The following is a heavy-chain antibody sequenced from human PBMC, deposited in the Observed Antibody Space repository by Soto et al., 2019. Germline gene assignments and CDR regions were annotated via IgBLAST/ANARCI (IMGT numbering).Heavy chain of an antibody. V-gene: IGHV3-11*01. CDR3: ARVSWREKYGMDV. Sequence: GSLRLSCAASGFTFIDSYIIFIRQAPGKGLEWISYITFSGNTVYYADSLKGRFIISRDNAKNSLYLQMNRLRAEDTAVYYCARVSWREKYGMDVWGQGTTVTVSS. CDR2: ITFSGNTV. J-gene: IGHJ6*02. CDR1: GFTFIDSY.